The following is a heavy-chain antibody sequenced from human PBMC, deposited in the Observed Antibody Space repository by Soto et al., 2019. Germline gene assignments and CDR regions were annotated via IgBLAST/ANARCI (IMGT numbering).Heavy chain of an antibody. CDR2: HIPIFGTA. Sequence: QVQLVQSGAEVKKPGSSVKVSCKASVGTFSSYAISCVRQAPGQGLDWMGGHIPIFGTANYAQKFQGRVTITADESTSTAYRGLSSLRSEDTAVYYWARETSKQQLSYYYGMDGWVQGTTVTVSS. V-gene: IGHV1-69*01. CDR1: VGTFSSYA. J-gene: IGHJ6*02. CDR3: ARETSKQQLSYYYGMDG. D-gene: IGHD6-13*01.